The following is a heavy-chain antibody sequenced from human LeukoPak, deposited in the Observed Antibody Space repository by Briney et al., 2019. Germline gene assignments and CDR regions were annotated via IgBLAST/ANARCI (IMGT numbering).Heavy chain of an antibody. D-gene: IGHD6-13*01. V-gene: IGHV3-9*01. CDR3: AKERAWIAAVGTGFDY. Sequence: SLRLSCAASGFTFDDYAMHWVRPAPGKGLEWVSGNSWNSGSIGYADSVKGRFTISRDNAKNALYLQMNSLRAEDTALYYCAKERAWIAAVGTGFDYWGQGTLVTVSS. J-gene: IGHJ4*02. CDR2: NSWNSGSI. CDR1: GFTFDDYA.